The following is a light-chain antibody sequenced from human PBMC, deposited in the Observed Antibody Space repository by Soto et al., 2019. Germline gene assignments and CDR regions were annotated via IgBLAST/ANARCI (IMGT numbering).Light chain of an antibody. CDR3: QQYGSSPPIFT. Sequence: EIVLTQSPGTLSLSPGERATLSCRASQSVSSSYLAWYQQKPGQAPRLLIYGASSRATCIPDRFSGSRSGTDFAPTISRLEPEDFAVYYCQQYGSSPPIFTFGPGTKVDIK. CDR1: QSVSSSY. J-gene: IGKJ3*01. V-gene: IGKV3-20*01. CDR2: GAS.